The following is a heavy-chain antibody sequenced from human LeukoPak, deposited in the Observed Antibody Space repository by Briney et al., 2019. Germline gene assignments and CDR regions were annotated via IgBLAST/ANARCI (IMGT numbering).Heavy chain of an antibody. CDR1: GYTFTGYY. Sequence: ASVKVSCKASGYTFTGYYMHWVRQAPGQGLEWMGWINPNSGGTNYAQKFQGRVTMTRDTSISTAYMELSRLRSDDTAVYSCAMVVPAAMGAFDYWGQGTLVTVSS. CDR2: INPNSGGT. CDR3: AMVVPAAMGAFDY. V-gene: IGHV1-2*02. D-gene: IGHD2-2*01. J-gene: IGHJ4*02.